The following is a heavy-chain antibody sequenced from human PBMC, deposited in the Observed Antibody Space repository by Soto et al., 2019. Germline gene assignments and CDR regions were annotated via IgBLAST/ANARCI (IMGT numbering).Heavy chain of an antibody. V-gene: IGHV4-30-2*01. CDR1: GGSANSGGYS. D-gene: IGHD2-8*01. CDR3: TRGVLA. Sequence: PSETLSLTCSVSGGSANSGGYSWSWIRQPPGKGLEWIGFISPSGSPAYNPSLKSRVTISVDRSNNQISLEISSVTAADTAVYYCTRGVLAWGPGTMVPVSS. CDR2: ISPSGSP. J-gene: IGHJ5*02.